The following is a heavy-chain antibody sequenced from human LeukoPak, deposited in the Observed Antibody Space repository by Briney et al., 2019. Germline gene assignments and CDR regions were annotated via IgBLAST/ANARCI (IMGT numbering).Heavy chain of an antibody. D-gene: IGHD6-19*01. CDR2: ISSSSSYI. J-gene: IGHJ4*02. Sequence: SGGSLRLSCAASGFTFSSYAMHWVRQAPGKGLEWVSSISSSSSYIYYADSVKGRFTISRDNAKNSLYLQMNSLRAEDTAVYYCAREAPVAGTSDYWGQGTLVTVSS. V-gene: IGHV3-21*01. CDR3: AREAPVAGTSDY. CDR1: GFTFSSYA.